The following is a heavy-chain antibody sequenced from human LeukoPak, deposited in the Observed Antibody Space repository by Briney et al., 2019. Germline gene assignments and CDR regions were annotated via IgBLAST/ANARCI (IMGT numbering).Heavy chain of an antibody. D-gene: IGHD3-9*01. Sequence: SETLSLTCTVSGGSISSYYWSWIRQPPGKGLEWIGYIYYSGSTNYNPSLKSRVTISVDTSKNQFSLKLSSVTAADTAVYYCARGRRNYDILTGYYIGCCYFDYWGQGTLVTVSS. V-gene: IGHV4-59*01. J-gene: IGHJ4*02. CDR1: GGSISSYY. CDR3: ARGRRNYDILTGYYIGCCYFDY. CDR2: IYYSGST.